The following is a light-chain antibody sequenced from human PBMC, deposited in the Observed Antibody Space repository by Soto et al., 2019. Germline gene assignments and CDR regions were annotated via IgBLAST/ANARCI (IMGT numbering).Light chain of an antibody. CDR1: QSVSSSY. J-gene: IGKJ1*01. V-gene: IGKV3-20*01. Sequence: EIVLTQSPGTLSLSPGERATLSCRASQSVSSSYLAWYQQKPDQAPRLLIYGASSRATGIPDRFSGSGSGTDFTLTISRLEPEDFAVYYCQQYGSSPRTFGQGTKLDIK. CDR2: GAS. CDR3: QQYGSSPRT.